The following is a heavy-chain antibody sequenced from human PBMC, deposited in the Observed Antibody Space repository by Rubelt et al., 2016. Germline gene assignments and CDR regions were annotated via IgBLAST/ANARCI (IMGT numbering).Heavy chain of an antibody. CDR2: INHSGST. J-gene: IGHJ4*02. V-gene: IGHV4-4*02. Sequence: SLTCAVSGGSINDNNWWSWVRQPPGKGLEWIGEINHSGSTNYNPSLKSRVTISVDTSKNQFSLKLSSVTAADTAVYYCARGRNPDYWGQGTLVTVSS. CDR1: GGSINDNNW. D-gene: IGHD1-14*01. CDR3: ARGRNPDY.